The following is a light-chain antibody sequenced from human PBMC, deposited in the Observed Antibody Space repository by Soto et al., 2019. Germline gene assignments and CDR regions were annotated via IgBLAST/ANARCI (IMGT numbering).Light chain of an antibody. V-gene: IGLV2-8*01. CDR2: EAN. J-gene: IGLJ3*02. CDR1: RSDIGGYNY. Sequence: QSVLTQPPSASGSPGESVTISCTGARSDIGGYNYVSWYQQYPGKAPQLMIFEANKRPSGVPDRFSGSKSGNTTSLTVSGLQAEDEADYYYSSYGGSNAWLFGGGTKLTVL. CDR3: SSYGGSNAWL.